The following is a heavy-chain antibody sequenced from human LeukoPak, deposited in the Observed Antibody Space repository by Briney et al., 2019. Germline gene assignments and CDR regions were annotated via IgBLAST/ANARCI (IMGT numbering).Heavy chain of an antibody. V-gene: IGHV1-18*01. CDR1: GYTLTSYG. J-gene: IGHJ4*02. CDR2: ISGYNGNT. D-gene: IGHD3-10*01. Sequence: ASVKVSCKASGYTLTSYGFSWVRQAPGQRLEWMGWISGYNGNTNYAQNLQGRVTMTIDTSTSTAYMELRSLRSDDTAVYYCARDPAFRGAQMEYWGQGTVVTVSS. CDR3: ARDPAFRGAQMEY.